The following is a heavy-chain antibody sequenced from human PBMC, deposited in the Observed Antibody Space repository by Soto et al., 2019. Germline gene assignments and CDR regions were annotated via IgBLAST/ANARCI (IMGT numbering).Heavy chain of an antibody. Sequence: GGSLRLSCAASGFTFSSYGMHWVRQAPGKGLEWVAVISYDGSNKYYADSVKGRFTISRDNSKNTLYLQMNSLRAEDTAVYYCAKDAHIVATSFDYWGQGTLVTVSS. V-gene: IGHV3-30*18. J-gene: IGHJ4*02. D-gene: IGHD5-12*01. CDR1: GFTFSSYG. CDR2: ISYDGSNK. CDR3: AKDAHIVATSFDY.